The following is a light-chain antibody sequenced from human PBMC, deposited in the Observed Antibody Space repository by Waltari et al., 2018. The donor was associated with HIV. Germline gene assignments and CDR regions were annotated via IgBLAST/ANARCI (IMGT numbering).Light chain of an antibody. Sequence: TVMTQSPGTLSVSPGERATLSCRASQSVSNNLAWYQQKPGEAPRLLIYDASDRATGGPARFSGSGSGTEFTLTISSLQSEDFAVYFCQQYKDWPPWTFGQGTKVEMK. CDR2: DAS. J-gene: IGKJ1*01. CDR1: QSVSNN. V-gene: IGKV3-15*01. CDR3: QQYKDWPPWT.